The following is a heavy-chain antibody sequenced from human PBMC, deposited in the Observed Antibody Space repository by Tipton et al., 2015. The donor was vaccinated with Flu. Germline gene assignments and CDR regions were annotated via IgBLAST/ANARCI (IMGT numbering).Heavy chain of an antibody. D-gene: IGHD5-18*01. CDR1: GFTVNRNH. CDR2: MYNDGNT. J-gene: IGHJ6*02. Sequence: QLVQSGGGLIQPGESLRLSCAASGFTVNRNHVSWVRQAPGKGLEWVSIMYNDGNTKYAGSVKGRFTISRDSSRNTVFLQMNSLRAEDTAVYYCAKDNKRDSSMDYFYHNAMDVWGPGTTVTVSS. CDR3: AKDNKRDSSMDYFYHNAMDV. V-gene: IGHV3-53*01.